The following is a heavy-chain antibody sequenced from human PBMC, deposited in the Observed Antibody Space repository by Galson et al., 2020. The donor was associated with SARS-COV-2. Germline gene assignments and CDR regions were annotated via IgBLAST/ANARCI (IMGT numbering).Heavy chain of an antibody. D-gene: IGHD3-9*01. J-gene: IGHJ6*02. CDR2: IWYDGSNK. CDR1: GFTFSNYG. CDR3: ARDAGDYDMLGGGMDV. V-gene: IGHV3-33*01. Sequence: GGSLRLSCAASGFTFSNYGMHWVRQAPGKGLEWVAVIWYDGSNKYYADSVKGRFTISRDNSKNTLYLQMNSLRAEDTAVYYCARDAGDYDMLGGGMDVWGQGTTVTVSS.